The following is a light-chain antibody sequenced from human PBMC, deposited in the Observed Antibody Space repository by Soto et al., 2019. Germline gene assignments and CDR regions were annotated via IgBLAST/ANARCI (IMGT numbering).Light chain of an antibody. CDR1: QSVSNN. J-gene: IGKJ1*01. CDR2: GAS. V-gene: IGKV3-15*01. CDR3: QQYNNWWT. Sequence: EIVMTQSPATLSVSPGERATLSCRASQSVSNNLAWYQKKPGQAPRLLIYGASTRATGIPARFSGSGSGTEFTLTISSVQSEDFAFYYCQQYNNWWTFGQGTRVAIK.